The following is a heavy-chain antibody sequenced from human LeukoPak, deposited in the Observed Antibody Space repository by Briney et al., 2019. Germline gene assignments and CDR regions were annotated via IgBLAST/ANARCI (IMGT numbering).Heavy chain of an antibody. Sequence: SETLSLTCTVSGGSISSYYWSWIRQPPGKGLEWIGYIYYSRSTNYNPSLKSRVTLSVDTSRHRFSLKLSYVTAADTAVYYCARAIPTYDFWSGYYTGPDYYGMDVWGQGTTVTVSS. CDR3: ARAIPTYDFWSGYYTGPDYYGMDV. CDR1: GGSISSYY. CDR2: IYYSRST. J-gene: IGHJ6*02. D-gene: IGHD3-3*01. V-gene: IGHV4-59*01.